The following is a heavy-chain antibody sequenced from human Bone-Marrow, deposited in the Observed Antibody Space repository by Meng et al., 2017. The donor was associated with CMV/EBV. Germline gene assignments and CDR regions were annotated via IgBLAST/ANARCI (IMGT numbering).Heavy chain of an antibody. D-gene: IGHD2-2*01. CDR2: ISSSSSYI. CDR3: ARGRGTYCSSTSCRPRVYYYYGMDV. V-gene: IGHV3-21*01. J-gene: IGHJ6*01. CDR1: GFTFSSYS. Sequence: GESLKISCAASGFTFSSYSMNWVRQAPGKGLEWVSSISSSSSYIYYADSVKGRFTISRDNAKNSLYLQMNSLRAEDTAVYYCARGRGTYCSSTSCRPRVYYYYGMDVWGQGTTVTVYS.